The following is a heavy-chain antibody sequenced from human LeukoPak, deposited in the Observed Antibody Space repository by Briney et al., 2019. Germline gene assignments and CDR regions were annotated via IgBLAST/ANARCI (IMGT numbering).Heavy chain of an antibody. J-gene: IGHJ4*02. CDR2: ISDSSTYT. D-gene: IGHD4-17*01. Sequence: GGSLRLSCAASGLTFSDYYVTWIRQAPGKGLEWVSYISDSSTYTNYADSVKGRFTISRDNARSSLYLQMNSLRAEDTAMYYCARAGDTMVTTGNLDYWGQGTLVTVSS. V-gene: IGHV3-11*05. CDR1: GLTFSDYY. CDR3: ARAGDTMVTTGNLDY.